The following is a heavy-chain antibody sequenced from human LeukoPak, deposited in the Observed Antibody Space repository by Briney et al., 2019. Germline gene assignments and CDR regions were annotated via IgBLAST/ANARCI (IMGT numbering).Heavy chain of an antibody. Sequence: GGSLRLSCAASGFTFYDYAMHWARQAPGKGLEWVSGISWNSGSIGYADSVKGRFTIPRDNAKNSLYLQMNSLRAEDTALYYCAKDVGYSNSWVDYWGQGTLVTVSS. CDR2: ISWNSGSI. CDR3: AKDVGYSNSWVDY. CDR1: GFTFYDYA. D-gene: IGHD6-13*01. J-gene: IGHJ4*02. V-gene: IGHV3-9*01.